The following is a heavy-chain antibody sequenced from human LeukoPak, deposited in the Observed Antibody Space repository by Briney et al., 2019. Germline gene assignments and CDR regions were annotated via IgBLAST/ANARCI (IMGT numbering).Heavy chain of an antibody. CDR1: GDSVSDYN. J-gene: IGHJ4*02. V-gene: IGHV4-4*07. Sequence: SETLSLTCTVSGDSVSDYNWNWIRQPAGKGLEWIGRLYSSGTTNYNTALKSRVTISLDTSKNQFSLSLSSVTAADTAVYYCARGLSRGFDNWGQGTLVTVSS. CDR2: LYSSGTT. CDR3: ARGLSRGFDN.